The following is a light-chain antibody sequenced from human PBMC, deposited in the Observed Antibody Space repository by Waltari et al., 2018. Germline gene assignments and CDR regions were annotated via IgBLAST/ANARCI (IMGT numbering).Light chain of an antibody. CDR2: EVS. CDR3: CSFVTTSTYV. J-gene: IGLJ1*01. V-gene: IGLV2-23*02. CDR1: SSNVGSYNL. Sequence: QSALTQPASVSGSPGPSITLSCPGTSSNVGSYNLFSWYQHNPGKVPKLMIYEVSKRPSGGTNRFSGSKSGNTASLTISGLQAEDEADYYCCSFVTTSTYVFGTGTKVTVL.